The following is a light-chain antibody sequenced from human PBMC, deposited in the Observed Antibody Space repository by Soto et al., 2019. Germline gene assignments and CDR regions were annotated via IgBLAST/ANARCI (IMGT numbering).Light chain of an antibody. V-gene: IGKV3-15*01. CDR3: QHFANSLFT. J-gene: IGKJ3*01. CDR1: ESVSDN. CDR2: GAS. Sequence: EIVMTQSPATLSVSPGGRATLSCRASESVSDNLAWYQQKPGQPPRLLIYGASTRATGIPARFSGSGSGTEFTLTISSLQSEDFAVYYCQHFANSLFTFGPGTRVDIK.